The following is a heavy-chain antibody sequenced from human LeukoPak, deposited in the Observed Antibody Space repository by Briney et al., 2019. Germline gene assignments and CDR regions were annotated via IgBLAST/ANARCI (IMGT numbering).Heavy chain of an antibody. D-gene: IGHD2-15*01. CDR1: GFTFSSNY. J-gene: IGHJ4*02. Sequence: TGGSLRLSCAASGFTFSSNYMSWVRQAPGKGLEWVSVIYSGGSTYYADSVKGRFTISRDNSKNTLYLQMNSLRAEDTTVYYCARAPPYCSGGSCYTEVDYWGQGTLVTVSS. CDR3: ARAPPYCSGGSCYTEVDY. CDR2: IYSGGST. V-gene: IGHV3-66*01.